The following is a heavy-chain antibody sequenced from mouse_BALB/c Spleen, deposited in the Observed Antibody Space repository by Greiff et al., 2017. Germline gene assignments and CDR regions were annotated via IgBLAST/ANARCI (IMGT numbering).Heavy chain of an antibody. J-gene: IGHJ4*01. D-gene: IGHD1-2*01. V-gene: IGHV1-63*02. CDR3: AVTTAGRAMDY. CDR1: GYTFTNYW. CDR2: IYPGGGYT. Sequence: VQLQESGAELVRPGTSVKISCKASGYTFTNYWLGWVKQRPGHGLEWIGDIYPGGGYTNYNEKFKGKATLTADTSSSTAYMQLSSLTSEDSAVYCCAVTTAGRAMDYWGQGTSVTVSS.